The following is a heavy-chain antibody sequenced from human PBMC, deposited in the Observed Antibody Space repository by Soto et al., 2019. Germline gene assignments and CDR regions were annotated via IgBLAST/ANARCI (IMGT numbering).Heavy chain of an antibody. J-gene: IGHJ6*02. D-gene: IGHD2-2*01. V-gene: IGHV1-69*02. Sequence: QVQLVQSGAEVKKPGSSVKVSCKASGGTFSSYTISWVRQAPGQGLEWMGRIIPILGIANYAQKFQGRVTITADKSTSTAYMELSSLRSEDTAVYYCERVYCSSTSCTYYYYGMDVWGQGTTVTVSS. CDR3: ERVYCSSTSCTYYYYGMDV. CDR1: GGTFSSYT. CDR2: IIPILGIA.